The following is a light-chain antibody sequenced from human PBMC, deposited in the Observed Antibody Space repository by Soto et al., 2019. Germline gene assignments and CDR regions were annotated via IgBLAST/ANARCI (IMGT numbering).Light chain of an antibody. CDR2: GAS. CDR1: QSVSNN. CDR3: QQYHYWWT. V-gene: IGKV3-15*01. J-gene: IGKJ1*01. Sequence: EIVMTQSPVTLSVSPGENVTLSCRGSQSVSNNLAWFQQKPGQVPRLLIYGASNRATGVSARFSGSGSGTEFTLTISSLQSEDFAVYYCQQYHYWWTFGQGTKVDI.